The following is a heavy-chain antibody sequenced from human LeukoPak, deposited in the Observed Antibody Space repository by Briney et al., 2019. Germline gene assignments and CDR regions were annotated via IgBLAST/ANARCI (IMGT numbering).Heavy chain of an antibody. Sequence: ASVKVSCKASGYTFTGYYMHWVRQAPGQGLEWMGWMNPNSGNTGYTQKFQGRVTITRNTSISTAYMELSSLRSEDTAVYYCARGPIAALNWGQGTLVTVSS. V-gene: IGHV1-8*03. CDR3: ARGPIAALN. CDR2: MNPNSGNT. D-gene: IGHD6-13*01. J-gene: IGHJ4*02. CDR1: GYTFTGYY.